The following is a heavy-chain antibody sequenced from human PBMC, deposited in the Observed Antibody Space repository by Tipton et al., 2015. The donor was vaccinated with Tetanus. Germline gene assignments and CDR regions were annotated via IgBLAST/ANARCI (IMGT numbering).Heavy chain of an antibody. D-gene: IGHD6-19*01. CDR3: ARTTRRWLHPDY. CDR2: IFYNGRT. J-gene: IGHJ4*02. Sequence: TLSLTCNVSGDSMTDFYWSWIRQSPGKGLEWIAYIFYNGRTQSNPSLKSRVSISVDTAKNQFSPQLRSVTTADTAIYYCARTTRRWLHPDYWGQGTLVTVSS. V-gene: IGHV4-59*01. CDR1: GDSMTDFY.